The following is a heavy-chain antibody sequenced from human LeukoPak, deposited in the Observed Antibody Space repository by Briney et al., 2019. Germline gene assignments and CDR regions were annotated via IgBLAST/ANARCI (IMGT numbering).Heavy chain of an antibody. J-gene: IGHJ3*01. Sequence: ASVKVSCKASGYTFKNYDINWVRQATGQGLEWMGWMNPNSGNTGFAQKFQDRVSMTRDTSISTAYMDLSSLRSDDTAVYYCSRDRADGSMNAFDVWGQGTLVTVSS. V-gene: IGHV1-8*02. CDR1: GYTFKNYD. CDR2: MNPNSGNT. D-gene: IGHD3-22*01. CDR3: SRDRADGSMNAFDV.